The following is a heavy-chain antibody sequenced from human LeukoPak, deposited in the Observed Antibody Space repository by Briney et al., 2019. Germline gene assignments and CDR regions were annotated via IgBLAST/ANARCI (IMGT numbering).Heavy chain of an antibody. CDR3: ARDTAMAFDY. Sequence: PSETLSPTCTVSGGSVSSGSYYWSWIRQPPGKGLEWIGYIYYSGSTNYNPSLKSRVTISVDTSKNQFSLKLSSVTAADTAVYYCARDTAMAFDYWGQGTLVTVSS. V-gene: IGHV4-61*01. CDR1: GGSVSSGSYY. CDR2: IYYSGST. D-gene: IGHD5-18*01. J-gene: IGHJ4*02.